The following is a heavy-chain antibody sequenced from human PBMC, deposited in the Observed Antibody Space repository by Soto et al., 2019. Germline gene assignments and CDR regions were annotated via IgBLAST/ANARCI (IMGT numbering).Heavy chain of an antibody. Sequence: EVQLVESGGGLVKPGGSLRLSCAASGFTFSNAWMNWVRQAPGKGLEWVGRIKSKTDGGTTDYAAPVKGRFTISRDHSKNTLYLQMNSLKTEDTAVYYCTLRKTMVRGVIIPDYWGQGTLVTVSS. D-gene: IGHD3-10*01. CDR1: GFTFSNAW. V-gene: IGHV3-15*07. CDR3: TLRKTMVRGVIIPDY. J-gene: IGHJ4*02. CDR2: IKSKTDGGTT.